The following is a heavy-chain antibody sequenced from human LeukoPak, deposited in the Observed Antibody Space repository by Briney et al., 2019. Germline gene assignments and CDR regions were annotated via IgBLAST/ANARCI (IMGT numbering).Heavy chain of an antibody. D-gene: IGHD2-8*01. Sequence: SETPSLTCSVSGGSISSYYWSWIRQPPGKGLEWIGFISYSGSTNYNPPLKSRVTISVDTSKNQFSLRLSSVTAADTAVYYCARSTKNRAAPYYYYYYMDVWGKGTTATIFS. CDR1: GGSISSYY. CDR2: ISYSGST. J-gene: IGHJ6*03. V-gene: IGHV4-59*01. CDR3: ARSTKNRAAPYYYYYYMDV.